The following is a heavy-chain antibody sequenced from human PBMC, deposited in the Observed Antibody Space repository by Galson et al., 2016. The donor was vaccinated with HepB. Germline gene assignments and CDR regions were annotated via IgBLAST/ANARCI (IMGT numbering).Heavy chain of an antibody. CDR2: INTSGTST. CDR3: ARDLYSSSSGQEGMDI. CDR1: GYTFTNYY. J-gene: IGHJ6*02. D-gene: IGHD6-6*01. V-gene: IGHV1-46*01. Sequence: SVKVSCKASGYTFTNYYIHWVRQAPGQGLEWVGDINTSGTSTSYAQKFKGRVTVSRDTSTSTVYMELSSLRSEDTAVYYCARDLYSSSSGQEGMDIWGQGTTVTVAS.